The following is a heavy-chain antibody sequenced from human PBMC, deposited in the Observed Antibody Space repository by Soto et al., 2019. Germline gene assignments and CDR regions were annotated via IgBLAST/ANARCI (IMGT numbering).Heavy chain of an antibody. D-gene: IGHD2-15*01. Sequence: LSLTCNVSDDSLSTYYWSWIRQPAGKGLEWIGRIYASGSTNYNPSLKGRVSMSVDTSKKQFSLKMISVTAADTAMYYCARSAIPRGGWFRPWGQGVLVTVSS. V-gene: IGHV4-4*07. CDR2: IYASGST. J-gene: IGHJ5*02. CDR1: DDSLSTYY. CDR3: ARSAIPRGGWFRP.